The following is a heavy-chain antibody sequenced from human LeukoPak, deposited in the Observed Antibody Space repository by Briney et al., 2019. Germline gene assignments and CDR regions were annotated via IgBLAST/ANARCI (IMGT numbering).Heavy chain of an antibody. D-gene: IGHD5/OR15-5a*01. CDR3: ARRGENFYAFDY. Sequence: PGESLKISCKGSRYTFTNYWIAWVRQMPGKGLEWMGIIYPYDSDTRYSPSFQGQVTISADKSISTAYLQWSSLKASDTAMYYCARRGENFYAFDYWGQGTLVTVSS. J-gene: IGHJ4*02. CDR2: IYPYDSDT. CDR1: RYTFTNYW. V-gene: IGHV5-51*01.